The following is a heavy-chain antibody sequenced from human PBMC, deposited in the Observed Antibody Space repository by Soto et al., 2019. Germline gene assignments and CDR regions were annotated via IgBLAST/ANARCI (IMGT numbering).Heavy chain of an antibody. J-gene: IGHJ3*02. D-gene: IGHD2-15*01. Sequence: SETLSLTCTVSGGSISSGGYYWSWIRQHPGKGLEWIGYIYYSGSTYYNPSLKSRVTISVDTSKNQFSLKLSSVTAADTAVYYCARVSTSGSGGSWDDAFDIWGQGTMVTVSS. V-gene: IGHV4-31*03. CDR1: GGSISSGGYY. CDR2: IYYSGST. CDR3: ARVSTSGSGGSWDDAFDI.